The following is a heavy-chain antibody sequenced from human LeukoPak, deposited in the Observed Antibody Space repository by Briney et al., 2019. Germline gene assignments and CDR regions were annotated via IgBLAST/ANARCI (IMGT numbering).Heavy chain of an antibody. CDR1: GFTFSNYG. CDR2: ISYDGNNK. V-gene: IGHV3-30*03. D-gene: IGHD5-24*01. Sequence: GGSLRLSCAASGFTFSNYGIHWVRQAPGKGLEWVAVISYDGNNKYYADSVKGRFTISRDNSKNTLYLQMNSLRAEDTAVYYCARDPTNPREEDGYNPYYFDYWGQGTLVTVSS. CDR3: ARDPTNPREEDGYNPYYFDY. J-gene: IGHJ4*02.